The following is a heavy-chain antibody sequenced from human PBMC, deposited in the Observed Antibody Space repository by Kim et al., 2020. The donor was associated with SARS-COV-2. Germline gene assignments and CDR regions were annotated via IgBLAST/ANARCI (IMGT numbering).Heavy chain of an antibody. V-gene: IGHV1-69*13. CDR3: ARTLGAGGSGSYWDGMDV. J-gene: IGHJ6*02. Sequence: SVKVSCKASGGTFSSYAISWVRQAPGQGLEWMGGIIPIFGTANYAQKFQGRVTITADESTSTAYMELSSLRSEDTAVYYCARTLGAGGSGSYWDGMDVWGQGTTVTVSS. CDR2: IIPIFGTA. D-gene: IGHD3-10*01. CDR1: GGTFSSYA.